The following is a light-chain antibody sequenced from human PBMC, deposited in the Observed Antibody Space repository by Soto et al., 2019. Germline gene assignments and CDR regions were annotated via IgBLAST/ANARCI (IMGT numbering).Light chain of an antibody. CDR3: SSYRDSCPRV. J-gene: IGLJ3*02. CDR1: SSDIGGYNY. CDR2: DVS. Sequence: QSALTQPASVSGSPGQSITISCTGTSSDIGGYNYVSWYQQHPGKAPKLIIYDVSNRPSGVSNRFSGSKSGNTASLTISGLQAEDEADYYCSSYRDSCPRVFGGGTKVTVL. V-gene: IGLV2-14*01.